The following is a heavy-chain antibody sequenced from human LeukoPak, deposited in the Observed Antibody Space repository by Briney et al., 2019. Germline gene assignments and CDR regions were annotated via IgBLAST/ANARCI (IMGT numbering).Heavy chain of an antibody. D-gene: IGHD2-21*02. CDR2: ISGSGGST. CDR3: AKDHRAYCGGDCVDFDY. Sequence: GGSLRLSCAASGFTFSIYAMSWVRQAPGKGLEWVSAISGSGGSTYYADSVKGRFTISRDNSKNTLYLQMNSLRAEDTAVYYCAKDHRAYCGGDCVDFDYWGQGTLVTVSS. CDR1: GFTFSIYA. J-gene: IGHJ4*02. V-gene: IGHV3-23*01.